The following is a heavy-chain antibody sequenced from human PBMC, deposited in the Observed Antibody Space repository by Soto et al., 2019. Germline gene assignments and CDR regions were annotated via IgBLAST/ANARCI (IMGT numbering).Heavy chain of an antibody. V-gene: IGHV1-69*01. Sequence: QVQLVQSGAEVKKPGSSVKVSCKASGGTFSSYAISWVRQAPGQGLEWMGGIIPICGTANYAQKFQGRVTITADESTSTAYMELSSLRSEDTAVYYCRMYYYDSSGYYYFDYWGQGTLVTVSS. CDR1: GGTFSSYA. CDR3: RMYYYDSSGYYYFDY. CDR2: IIPICGTA. D-gene: IGHD3-22*01. J-gene: IGHJ4*02.